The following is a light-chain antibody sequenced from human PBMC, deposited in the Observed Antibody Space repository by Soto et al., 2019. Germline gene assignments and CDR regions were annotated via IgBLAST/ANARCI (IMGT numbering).Light chain of an antibody. V-gene: IGKV1-39*01. CDR3: QQYNSYSRT. CDR1: QSIVTY. CDR2: AAS. Sequence: DIQMTQSPSSLSASVWDRVTITCRASQSIVTYLNWYLQKPGKAPKLLIYAASNLQSGVPSRFSGSGSGTDFTLTISSLQPDDFATYYCQQYNSYSRTFGQGTKVDIK. J-gene: IGKJ1*01.